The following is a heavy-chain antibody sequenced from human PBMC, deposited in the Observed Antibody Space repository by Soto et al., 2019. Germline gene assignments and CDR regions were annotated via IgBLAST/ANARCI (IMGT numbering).Heavy chain of an antibody. CDR2: ISYDGSNK. Sequence: GGSLRLSCAASGFTFSSYGMHWVRQAPGKGLEWVAVISYDGSNKYYADSVKGRFTISRDNSKNTLYLQMNSLRAEDTAVYYCAKSGGRITYYDILTGYYNLDYWGQGT. CDR3: AKSGGRITYYDILTGYYNLDY. V-gene: IGHV3-30*18. J-gene: IGHJ4*02. CDR1: GFTFSSYG. D-gene: IGHD3-9*01.